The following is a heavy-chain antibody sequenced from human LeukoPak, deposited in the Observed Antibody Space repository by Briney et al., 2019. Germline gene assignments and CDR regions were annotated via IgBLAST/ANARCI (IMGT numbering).Heavy chain of an antibody. J-gene: IGHJ5*02. Sequence: PSETLSLTCTVSGGSISSSSYYWGSIRQPPGKGLEWIGSIYYSGSTYNNPSLKSRVTISVDTSKNQFSLKLSSVTAADTAVYYCARPEGFDPWGQGTLVTVSS. CDR1: GGSISSSSYY. CDR2: IYYSGST. CDR3: ARPEGFDP. V-gene: IGHV4-39*01.